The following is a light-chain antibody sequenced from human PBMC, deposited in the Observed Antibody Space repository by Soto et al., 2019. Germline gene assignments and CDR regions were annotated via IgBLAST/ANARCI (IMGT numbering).Light chain of an antibody. CDR1: SSDVGGYNY. Sequence: QSALTQPRSVSGSPGQSVTISCTGTSSDVGGYNYVSWYQQHPGKAPKLMIYDVSKRPSGVPDRFSGSKSGNTTSLTISGLQAEDEAEYYRCSYAGSYYVFGTGTKVTVL. V-gene: IGLV2-11*01. CDR3: CSYAGSYYV. CDR2: DVS. J-gene: IGLJ1*01.